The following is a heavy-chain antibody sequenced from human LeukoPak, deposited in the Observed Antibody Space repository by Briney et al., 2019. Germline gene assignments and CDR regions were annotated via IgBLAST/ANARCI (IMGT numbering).Heavy chain of an antibody. J-gene: IGHJ4*02. CDR1: GFTFSSYA. CDR3: AKDREIQLWSYTFDY. CDR2: TSGSGGST. D-gene: IGHD5-18*01. V-gene: IGHV3-23*01. Sequence: GGSLRLSCAASGFTFSSYAMSWVRQAPGKGLEWVSATSGSGGSTYYADSVKGRFTISRDNSKNTLYLRMNSLRAEDTAVYYCAKDREIQLWSYTFDYWGQGTLVTVSS.